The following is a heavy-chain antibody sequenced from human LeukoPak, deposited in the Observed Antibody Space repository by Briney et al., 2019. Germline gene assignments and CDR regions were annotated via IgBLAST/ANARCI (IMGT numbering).Heavy chain of an antibody. CDR2: IIPIFGTA. CDR3: ARGYSGYDSFDY. Sequence: SVKVSCKASGYTFTSYYMHWVRQAPGQGLQWMGGIIPIFGTANYAQKFQGRVTITADKSTSTAYMELSSLRSEDTAVYYCARGYSGYDSFDYWGQGTLVTVSS. J-gene: IGHJ4*02. V-gene: IGHV1-69*06. D-gene: IGHD5-12*01. CDR1: GYTFTSYY.